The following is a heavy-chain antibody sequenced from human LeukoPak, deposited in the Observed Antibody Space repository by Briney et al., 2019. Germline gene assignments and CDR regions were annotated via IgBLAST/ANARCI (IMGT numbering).Heavy chain of an antibody. Sequence: PGGSLRLSCAASGFTFSSYAMSWVRQAPGKGLEWVSAISGSGGSTYYADSVKGRFTISRDNSKNTLYLQMNSLRAEDTAVYYCAKSEGITMIVVAYYFDYWGQGTLVTVSS. D-gene: IGHD3-22*01. CDR2: ISGSGGST. V-gene: IGHV3-23*01. J-gene: IGHJ4*02. CDR1: GFTFSSYA. CDR3: AKSEGITMIVVAYYFDY.